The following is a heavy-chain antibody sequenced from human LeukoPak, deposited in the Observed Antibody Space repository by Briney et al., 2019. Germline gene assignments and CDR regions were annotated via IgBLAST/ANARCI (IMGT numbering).Heavy chain of an antibody. CDR1: AFTFSDHS. D-gene: IGHD5-24*01. CDR2: IAYDSSNT. CDR3: ARVGSDNYHPLDY. J-gene: IGHJ4*02. V-gene: IGHV3-30-3*01. Sequence: GRSLRLSCVASAFTFSDHSMHWVRQAPGKGLEWVSSIAYDSSNTFYADSVKGRFSISRDNSKSTLYLQLSSLRIEDTAVYYCARVGSDNYHPLDYWGQGTLVTVSS.